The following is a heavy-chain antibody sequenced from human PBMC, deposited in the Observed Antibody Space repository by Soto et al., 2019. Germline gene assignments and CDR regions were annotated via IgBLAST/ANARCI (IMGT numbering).Heavy chain of an antibody. CDR2: IKSKTNNYAT. J-gene: IGHJ5*02. Sequence: DVQLVESGGGLVQPGGSLKLSCAASGFTFSGSDIHWVRQASGKGLEWVGRIKSKTNNYATAYAASVKGRFTVSRDDSENTGYLQMSSLQTEDTAMYYCICREDYGVHLWFDPWGQGTLVTVSS. CDR3: ICREDYGVHLWFDP. D-gene: IGHD4-17*01. CDR1: GFTFSGSD. V-gene: IGHV3-73*01.